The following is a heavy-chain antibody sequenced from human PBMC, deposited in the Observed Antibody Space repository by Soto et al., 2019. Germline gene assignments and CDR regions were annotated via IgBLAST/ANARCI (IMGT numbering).Heavy chain of an antibody. CDR3: ARLSTSAGRRDLAC. Sequence: GSLRLSCAASGFTFSRSLIHWVRQAPGKGLEWVSPISGSGGSTYYADSVKGRFTISRDNAKNSLYLQMNSLRAEDTAVYYCARLSTSAGRRDLACWGQGTLVTVSS. CDR2: ISGSGGST. V-gene: IGHV3-21*01. J-gene: IGHJ4*02. CDR1: GFTFSRSL.